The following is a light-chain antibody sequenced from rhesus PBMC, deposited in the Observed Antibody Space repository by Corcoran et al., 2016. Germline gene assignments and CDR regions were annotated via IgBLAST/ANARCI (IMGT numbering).Light chain of an antibody. Sequence: EIVLTQSPATLSLSPGERATLSCRASQSVSSSLAWYPQKPDQAPRLLIYGASRRATGIPDRFSGSGSGNDFTLTISSLEPEDFAVYYCQQYSNWPFTFGPGTKLDIK. J-gene: IGKJ3*01. CDR1: QSVSSS. V-gene: IGKV3-42*03. CDR3: QQYSNWPFT. CDR2: GAS.